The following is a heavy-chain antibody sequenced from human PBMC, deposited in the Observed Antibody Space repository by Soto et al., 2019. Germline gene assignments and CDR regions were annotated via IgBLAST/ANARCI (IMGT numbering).Heavy chain of an antibody. CDR1: GFTFSGSA. D-gene: IGHD4-4*01. CDR2: IRSKANNYAT. Sequence: GGSLRLSCAASGFTFSGSAMHWVRQASGEGLEWVGRIRSKANNYATAYAASVKGGFTISRDDSKNTAYLQLNSLKTEDTAVYYCTSLNPVNSAFDIWGQGTMVTLSS. CDR3: TSLNPVNSAFDI. V-gene: IGHV3-73*01. J-gene: IGHJ3*02.